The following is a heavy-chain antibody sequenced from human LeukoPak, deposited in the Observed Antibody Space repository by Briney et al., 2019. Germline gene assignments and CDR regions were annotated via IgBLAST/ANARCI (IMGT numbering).Heavy chain of an antibody. V-gene: IGHV1-69*04. J-gene: IGHJ4*02. D-gene: IGHD2-2*01. CDR1: GGTFSSYA. CDR2: IIPILGIA. CDR3: AREDPKYCSSTSCYLDY. Sequence: ASVKVSCKASGGTFSSYAISWVRQAPGQGLEWKGRIIPILGIANYAQKFQGRVTITADKSTSTAYMELSSLRSEDTAVYYCAREDPKYCSSTSCYLDYWGQGTLVTVSS.